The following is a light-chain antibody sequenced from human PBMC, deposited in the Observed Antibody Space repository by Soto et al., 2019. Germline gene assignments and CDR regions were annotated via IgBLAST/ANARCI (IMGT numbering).Light chain of an antibody. CDR3: SSYAGSNRV. Sequence: QSVLTQPPSASGSAGHSVTISCTGTSGDVGGYNYVSWYQQHPGKAPKLMIYEVSKRPSGVPDRFSGSKSGNTASLTVSGLQAEDEADYYCSSYAGSNRVFGTGTKVTVL. V-gene: IGLV2-8*01. CDR1: SGDVGGYNY. J-gene: IGLJ1*01. CDR2: EVS.